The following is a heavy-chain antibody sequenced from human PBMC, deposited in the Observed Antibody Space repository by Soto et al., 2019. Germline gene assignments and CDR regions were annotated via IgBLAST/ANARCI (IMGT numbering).Heavy chain of an antibody. V-gene: IGHV4-59*01. CDR3: ARAYSSSTLYGMDV. J-gene: IGHJ6*02. CDR2: IYYSGST. D-gene: IGHD6-6*01. Sequence: SETLSLTCTVSGGSISSYCWSWIRQPPGKGLEWIGYIYYSGSTNYNPSLKSRVTISVDTSKNQFSLKLSSVTAADTAVYYCARAYSSSTLYGMDVWGQGTTVTVSS. CDR1: GGSISSYC.